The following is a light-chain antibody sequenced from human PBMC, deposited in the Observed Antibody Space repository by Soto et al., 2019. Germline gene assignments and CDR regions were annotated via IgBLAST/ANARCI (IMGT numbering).Light chain of an antibody. J-gene: IGLJ3*02. CDR3: AAWDDSRNGPQ. V-gene: IGLV1-44*01. CDR2: NNN. Sequence: QSVLTQPPSASGTPGQRVTISCSGSGTNIGINTVNWYQQLPGTAPKLLIYNNNQQSSGVSDRFSGSKSGASASLAISGLHSEDEGHYFCAAWDDSRNGPQFGGGTKLTVL. CDR1: GTNIGINT.